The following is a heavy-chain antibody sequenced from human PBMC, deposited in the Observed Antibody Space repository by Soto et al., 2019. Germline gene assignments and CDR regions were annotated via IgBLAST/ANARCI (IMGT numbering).Heavy chain of an antibody. CDR3: ARLQPLEMARIHDAFDI. D-gene: IGHD5-12*01. J-gene: IGHJ3*02. V-gene: IGHV4-39*01. Sequence: QLQLQESGPGLVKPSETLSLTCTVSGGSISSSSYYWGWIRQPPGKGLEWIGSIYYSGRTYYNPSLTSRVTISVDTSKHQFSLKLSSVTAAATAVYYCARLQPLEMARIHDAFDIWGQGTMVTVSS. CDR2: IYYSGRT. CDR1: GGSISSSSYY.